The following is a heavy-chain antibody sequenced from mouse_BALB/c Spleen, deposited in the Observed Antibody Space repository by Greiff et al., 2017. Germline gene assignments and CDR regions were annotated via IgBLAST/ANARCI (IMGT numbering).Heavy chain of an antibody. CDR1: GFNIKDYY. Sequence: VQLKQSGAELVRSGASVKLSCTASGFNIKDYYMHWVKQRPEQGLEWIGWIDPENGDTEYAPKFQGKATMTADTSSNTAYLQLSSLTSEDTAVYYCSLRYFDYWGQGTTLTVSS. J-gene: IGHJ2*01. V-gene: IGHV14-4*02. CDR2: IDPENGDT. CDR3: SLRYFDY. D-gene: IGHD1-1*01.